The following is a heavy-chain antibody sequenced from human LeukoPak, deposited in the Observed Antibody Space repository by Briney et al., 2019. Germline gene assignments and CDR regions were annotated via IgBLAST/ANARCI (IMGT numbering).Heavy chain of an antibody. V-gene: IGHV3-48*03. CDR1: GFTFSSYE. CDR3: ARVIIVGATGI. CDR2: ISSGGSTV. J-gene: IGHJ3*02. Sequence: GGSLRLSCAASGFTFSSYEMNWVRQAPGKGLEWVSYISSGGSTVYYADSVKGRFTISRDNAKNSLYLQMNSLRAEGTAVYYCARVIIVGATGIWGQGTMVTVSS. D-gene: IGHD1-26*01.